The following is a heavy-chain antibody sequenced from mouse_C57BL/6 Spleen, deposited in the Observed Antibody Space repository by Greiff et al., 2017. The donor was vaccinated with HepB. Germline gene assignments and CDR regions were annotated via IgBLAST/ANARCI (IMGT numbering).Heavy chain of an antibody. Sequence: EVQLQESGPGMVKPSQSLSLTCTVTGYSITSGYDWHWIRHFPGNKLEWMGYISYSGSTNYNPSLKSRISITHDTSKNHFFLKLNSVTTEDTATYYCARGLTGVTWFAYWGQGTLVTVSA. V-gene: IGHV3-1*01. CDR2: ISYSGST. CDR3: ARGLTGVTWFAY. D-gene: IGHD4-1*01. CDR1: GYSITSGYD. J-gene: IGHJ3*01.